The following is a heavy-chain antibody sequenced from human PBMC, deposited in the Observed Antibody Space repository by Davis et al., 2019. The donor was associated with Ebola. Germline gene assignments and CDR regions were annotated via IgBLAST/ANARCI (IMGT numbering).Heavy chain of an antibody. CDR2: INHSGST. J-gene: IGHJ2*01. D-gene: IGHD4-23*01. V-gene: IGHV4-34*01. Sequence: SETLSLTCAVYGGSFSGYYWSWIRQPPGKGLEWIGEINHSGSTNYNPSLKSRVTISVDTSKNQFSLKLSSVTAADTAVYYCARGVGTTVVTSRYFELWGRGTLVTVSS. CDR1: GGSFSGYY. CDR3: ARGVGTTVVTSRYFEL.